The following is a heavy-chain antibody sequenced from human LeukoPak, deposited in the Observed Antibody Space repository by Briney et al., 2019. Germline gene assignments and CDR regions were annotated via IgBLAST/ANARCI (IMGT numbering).Heavy chain of an antibody. CDR2: ICPGDSDT. Sequence: GESLKISCKGSGYSFTSYWIGWVRQMPGEGLEWMGIICPGDSDTRYSPSFQGQVTISADKSITTAYLQWSSLKASDTAMYYCARRGYCATTTCYRLFDYWGQGTLVTVSS. CDR3: ARRGYCATTTCYRLFDY. D-gene: IGHD2-2*01. J-gene: IGHJ4*02. CDR1: GYSFTSYW. V-gene: IGHV5-51*01.